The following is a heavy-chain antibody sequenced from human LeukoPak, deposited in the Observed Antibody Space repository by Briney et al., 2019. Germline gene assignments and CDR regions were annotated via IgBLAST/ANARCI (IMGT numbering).Heavy chain of an antibody. V-gene: IGHV3-30-3*02. CDR2: ISYDGSNK. Sequence: QTGGSLRLSCAASGFTFSSYAMHWVRQAPGKGLEWVAVISYDGSNKYYADSVKGRFTISRDNSKNTLYLQMNSLRAEDTAVYYCAKQSRSGYSRGYFDLWGRGTLVTVSS. CDR1: GFTFSSYA. D-gene: IGHD5-12*01. J-gene: IGHJ2*01. CDR3: AKQSRSGYSRGYFDL.